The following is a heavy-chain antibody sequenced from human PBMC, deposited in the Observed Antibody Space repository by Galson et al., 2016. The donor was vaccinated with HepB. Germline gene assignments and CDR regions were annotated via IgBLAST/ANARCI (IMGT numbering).Heavy chain of an antibody. CDR3: AKNPAPGWLLSFDY. CDR1: GFTFSNYA. Sequence: SLRLSCAASGFTFSNYAMSWVRQAPGKGLEWVSTIRGDATFTVSADSVRGRFTISRDNSKNTLYLQMNSLRAEDTAVYYGAKNPAPGWLLSFDYWGQGTLVTVCS. D-gene: IGHD5-18*01. CDR2: IRGDATFT. J-gene: IGHJ4*02. V-gene: IGHV3-23*01.